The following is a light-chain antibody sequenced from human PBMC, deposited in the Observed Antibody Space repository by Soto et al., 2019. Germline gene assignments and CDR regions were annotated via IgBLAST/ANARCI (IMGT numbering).Light chain of an antibody. Sequence: ETVMTQSPATLSVSPGERATLSCRASQSVRNHLAWYQQKPGQAPSLLIYGASTRAIAVTPRFSGSGSGTEFTLTISSLQSEDFAVYYCQQYNLWPYTFGQGTKLEIK. CDR3: QQYNLWPYT. CDR1: QSVRNH. J-gene: IGKJ2*01. V-gene: IGKV3-15*01. CDR2: GAS.